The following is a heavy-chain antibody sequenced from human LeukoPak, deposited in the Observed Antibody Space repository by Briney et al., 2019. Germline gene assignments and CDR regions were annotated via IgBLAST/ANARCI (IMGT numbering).Heavy chain of an antibody. Sequence: PSETLSLTCTVSGGSISSYYWSWIRQPPGKGLEWIGYIYYSGSTNYNPSLKSRVTISVDTSKNQFSLKLSSVTAADTAVYYCARHPLVGGYSDYWGQGTLVTVSS. CDR1: GGSISSYY. J-gene: IGHJ4*02. CDR2: IYYSGST. V-gene: IGHV4-59*08. D-gene: IGHD1-26*01. CDR3: ARHPLVGGYSDY.